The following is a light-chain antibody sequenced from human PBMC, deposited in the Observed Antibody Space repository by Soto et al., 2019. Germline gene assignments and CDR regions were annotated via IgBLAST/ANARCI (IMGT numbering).Light chain of an antibody. V-gene: IGKV1-39*01. Sequence: DIQMTQSPSSLSASVGDRVTITCRASQSISSYLNWYQQKPGQAPKLLIYAASSLKSGVPSRFSGSGSATDFTLTISSLQPEDFPTYYCQQSYSTPFTFGPGTKVDIK. CDR3: QQSYSTPFT. J-gene: IGKJ3*01. CDR1: QSISSY. CDR2: AAS.